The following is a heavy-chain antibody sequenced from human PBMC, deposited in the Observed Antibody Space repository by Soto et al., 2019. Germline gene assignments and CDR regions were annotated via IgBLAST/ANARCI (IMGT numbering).Heavy chain of an antibody. CDR2: ISWNSGTI. D-gene: IGHD5-12*01. J-gene: IGHJ4*02. CDR3: AKSERWLQLNPFDY. Sequence: SLRLSCAASGFSVDDYAMHWVRQAPGKGLEWVTGISWNSGTIGYADSVKGRFTISRDNSKNTLYLQMNSLRAEDTAVYYCAKSERWLQLNPFDYWGQGTLVTVSS. CDR1: GFSVDDYA. V-gene: IGHV3-9*01.